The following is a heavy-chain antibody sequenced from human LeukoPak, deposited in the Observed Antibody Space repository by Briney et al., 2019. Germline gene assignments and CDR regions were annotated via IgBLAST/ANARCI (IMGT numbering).Heavy chain of an antibody. D-gene: IGHD2-21*02. J-gene: IGHJ6*02. Sequence: SETLSLTCTVSGGSISSGSYYWSWIRQPAGKGLEWIGRIYTSGSTNYNPSLKSLVTISVDTSKNQFSLKLSSVTAADTAVYYCARDLPCGGDCYSRFGYYGMDVWGQGTTVTVSS. V-gene: IGHV4-61*02. CDR3: ARDLPCGGDCYSRFGYYGMDV. CDR1: GGSISSGSYY. CDR2: IYTSGST.